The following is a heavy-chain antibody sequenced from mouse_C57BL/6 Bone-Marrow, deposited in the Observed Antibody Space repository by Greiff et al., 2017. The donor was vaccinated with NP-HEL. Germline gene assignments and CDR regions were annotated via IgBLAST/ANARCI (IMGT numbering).Heavy chain of an antibody. J-gene: IGHJ2*01. V-gene: IGHV1-81*01. CDR3: ARRISYYYGLGYFDY. Sequence: QVQLQQSGAELARPGASVKLSCKASGYTFTSYGISWVKQRTGQGLEWIGEIYPRSGNTYYNEQFKGKATLPADKSSSPAYMELRSLTSEDSAVYFCARRISYYYGLGYFDYWGQGTTLTVSS. CDR2: IYPRSGNT. CDR1: GYTFTSYG. D-gene: IGHD1-1*01.